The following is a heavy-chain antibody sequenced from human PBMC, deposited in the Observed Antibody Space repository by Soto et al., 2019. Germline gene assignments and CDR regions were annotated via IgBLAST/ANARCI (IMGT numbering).Heavy chain of an antibody. Sequence: QVQLVESGGGVVQPGRSLRLSCAASGFTFSSYGMHWVRQAPGKGLEWVAGIWYDGSNKHYADAVKGRFSISRDNSKNKVSLQMDSLKVDDMAIYYCASDIDWYSNASGFDNWGQGTLVTVSS. CDR1: GFTFSSYG. V-gene: IGHV3-33*01. J-gene: IGHJ4*02. CDR2: IWYDGSNK. D-gene: IGHD1-26*01. CDR3: ASDIDWYSNASGFDN.